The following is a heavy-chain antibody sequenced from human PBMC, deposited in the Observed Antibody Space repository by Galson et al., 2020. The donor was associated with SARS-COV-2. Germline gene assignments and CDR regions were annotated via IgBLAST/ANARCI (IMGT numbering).Heavy chain of an antibody. Sequence: LTCAVYGGSFSGYYWSWIRQPPGKGLEWIGEINHSGSTNYNPSLKSRVTISVDTSKNQFSLKLSSVTAADTAVYYCARVMSSGWYPRRGCMDVGGQGTTVTVSS. CDR2: INHSGST. CDR3: ARVMSSGWYPRRGCMDV. J-gene: IGHJ6*02. D-gene: IGHD6-19*01. V-gene: IGHV4-34*01. CDR1: GGSFSGYY.